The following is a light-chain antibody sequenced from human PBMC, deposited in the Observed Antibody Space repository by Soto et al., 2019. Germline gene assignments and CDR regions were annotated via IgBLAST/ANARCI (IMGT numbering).Light chain of an antibody. Sequence: QSALTQPASVSGSPGQSITISCTGTSSDVGGYNYVSWYQQHPRKAPQLMIYEVSNRPSGISNRFSGSKSGNTASLTISGLQAEDQADDYCSSYTSSSTPYVFGTGTKLTAL. V-gene: IGLV2-14*01. J-gene: IGLJ1*01. CDR1: SSDVGGYNY. CDR2: EVS. CDR3: SSYTSSSTPYV.